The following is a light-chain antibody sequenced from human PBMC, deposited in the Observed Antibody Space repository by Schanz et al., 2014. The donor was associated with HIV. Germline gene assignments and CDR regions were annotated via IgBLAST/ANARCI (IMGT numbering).Light chain of an antibody. CDR3: QQYNNWPPA. CDR1: QSVGSN. CDR2: RAS. J-gene: IGKJ1*01. V-gene: IGKV3-15*01. Sequence: EIVLTQSPGTVSLSPGERATLSCRASQSVGSNLAWYQQKPGQAPRLLIYRASTRATGIPARFSGSGSGTEFTLTISSLQSEDFAVYYCQQYNNWPPAFGQGTKVEIK.